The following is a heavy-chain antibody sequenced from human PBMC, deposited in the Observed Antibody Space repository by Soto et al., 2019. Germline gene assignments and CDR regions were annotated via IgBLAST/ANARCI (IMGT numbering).Heavy chain of an antibody. CDR1: GYSFTSYW. J-gene: IGHJ5*02. D-gene: IGHD2-15*01. CDR2: IYPGDSDT. Sequence: PGESLKISCKGSGYSFTSYWIGWVRQMPGKGLEWMGIIYPGDSDTRYSPSFQGQVTISADKPISTAYLQWSSLKASDTAMYYCARQGGGSYKRNRNWFDPWGQGTLVTVSS. CDR3: ARQGGGSYKRNRNWFDP. V-gene: IGHV5-51*01.